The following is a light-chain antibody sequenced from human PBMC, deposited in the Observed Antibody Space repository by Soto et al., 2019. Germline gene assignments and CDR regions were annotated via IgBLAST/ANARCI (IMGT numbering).Light chain of an antibody. CDR1: QSFTSN. J-gene: IGKJ2*01. Sequence: EIVMTQSPATLSVSPGERATLSCMASQSFTSNLAWYQHKPGQAPMLLIPGASVRATGIPARFSGSGSGTEFSLTISSLQSEDFAVYYCHQYSEWPHTFGQGTTLEIK. V-gene: IGKV3D-15*01. CDR3: HQYSEWPHT. CDR2: GAS.